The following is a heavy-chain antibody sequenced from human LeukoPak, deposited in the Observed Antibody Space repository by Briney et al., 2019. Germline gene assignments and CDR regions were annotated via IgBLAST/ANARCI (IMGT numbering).Heavy chain of an antibody. V-gene: IGHV4-30-4*08. D-gene: IGHD3-10*01. CDR3: ARSARDYYGSGSYYN. CDR2: IYCSGSA. CDR1: GGSFSSGDYY. Sequence: SETLSLTCTFSGGSFSSGDYYWSWLRQPTGKGVEGIGYIYCSGSAYYNPSLKSRVTISGDTSKDRFYLKLRCVTAADTAVYYCARSARDYYGSGSYYNGGQGTLVTVSS. J-gene: IGHJ4*02.